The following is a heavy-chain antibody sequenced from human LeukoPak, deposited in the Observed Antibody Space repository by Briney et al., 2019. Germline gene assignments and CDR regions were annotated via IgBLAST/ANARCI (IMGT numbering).Heavy chain of an antibody. J-gene: IGHJ4*02. CDR1: GFTFSSYW. CDR2: IKQDGSEK. V-gene: IGHV3-7*01. D-gene: IGHD1-26*01. CDR3: ARHSGTYFDY. Sequence: GGSLRLPCAASGFTFSSYWMTWVRQAPGKGLEWVANIKQDGSEKYYVDSVKGRFTISRDNAKNSLYLQMNSLRAEDAAVYYCARHSGTYFDYWGQGTLVTVSS.